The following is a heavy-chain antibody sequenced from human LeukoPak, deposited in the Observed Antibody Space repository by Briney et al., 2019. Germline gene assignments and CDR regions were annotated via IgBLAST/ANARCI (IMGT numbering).Heavy chain of an antibody. D-gene: IGHD3-16*01. CDR2: ISGSGGST. J-gene: IGHJ4*02. V-gene: IGHV3-23*01. Sequence: GGSLRLSCAASGFTFSSYAMSWVRQAPGKGLEWVSAISGSGGSTYCADSVKGRFTISRDNSKNTLYLQMNSLRAEDTAVYYCARDRAAGAYPWYFDYWGQGTLVTVSS. CDR3: ARDRAAGAYPWYFDY. CDR1: GFTFSSYA.